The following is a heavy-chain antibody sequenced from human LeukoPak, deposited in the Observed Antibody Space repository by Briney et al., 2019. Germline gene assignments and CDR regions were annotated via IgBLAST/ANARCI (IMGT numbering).Heavy chain of an antibody. CDR3: AKPPHLSYDFWSGYYDY. CDR1: GFTFSSYA. D-gene: IGHD3-3*01. CDR2: ISGSGGST. Sequence: GGSLRLSCAASGFTFSSYAMSWVRQAPGKGLEWVSAISGSGGSTYYADSVKGRFTISRDNSKNTLYLQMNSLRAEDTAVYYCAKPPHLSYDFWSGYYDYWGQGTLVTVSS. J-gene: IGHJ4*02. V-gene: IGHV3-23*01.